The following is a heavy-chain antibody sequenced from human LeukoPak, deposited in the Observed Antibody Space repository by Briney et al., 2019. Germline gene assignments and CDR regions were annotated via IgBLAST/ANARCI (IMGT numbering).Heavy chain of an antibody. CDR2: IIPIFGTA. J-gene: IGHJ6*02. D-gene: IGHD4-17*01. V-gene: IGHV1-69*13. CDR3: ATDLYGDPGGSYYYYGMDV. Sequence: GASVKVSCKASGYTFTGYYMHWVRQAPGQGLEWMGGIIPIFGTANYAQKFQGRVTITADESTSTAYMELSSLRSEDTAVYYCATDLYGDPGGSYYYYGMDVWGQGTTVTVSS. CDR1: GYTFTGYY.